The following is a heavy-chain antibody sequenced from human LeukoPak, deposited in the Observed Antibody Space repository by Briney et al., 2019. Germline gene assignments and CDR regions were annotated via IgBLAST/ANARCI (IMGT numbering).Heavy chain of an antibody. Sequence: PGGSLRLSCTGSGFTFGEYALSWVRQAPGKGLEWVAFIRVNTYGGTAQYAASVKGRFTISRDDSKSIAYLQMNSLQTDDTAVYYCTTVNLWFGGYYFDYWGQGTLVTVSS. V-gene: IGHV3-49*04. CDR2: IRVNTYGGTA. J-gene: IGHJ4*02. CDR1: GFTFGEYA. CDR3: TTVNLWFGGYYFDY. D-gene: IGHD3-10*01.